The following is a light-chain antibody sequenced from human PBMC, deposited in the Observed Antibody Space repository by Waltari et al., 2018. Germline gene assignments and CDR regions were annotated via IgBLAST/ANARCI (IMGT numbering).Light chain of an antibody. V-gene: IGKV3-15*01. CDR1: ETIYNF. CDR3: QQYFNWPLT. J-gene: IGKJ1*01. CDR2: VIS. Sequence: IVMTQSPGTLSVSPGQRASLSCRASETIYNFLAWYQQKPGQSPRLLIHVISTRAAGVPASVTGSGSGADFTLTIDSLQSDDFALYFCQQYFNWPLTFGQGTKVEI.